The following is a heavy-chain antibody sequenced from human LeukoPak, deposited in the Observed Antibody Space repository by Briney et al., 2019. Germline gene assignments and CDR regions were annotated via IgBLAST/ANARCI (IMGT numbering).Heavy chain of an antibody. CDR2: IYSGGST. J-gene: IGHJ3*02. Sequence: PGGSLRLSCAASGFTVSSNYMSWVRQAPGKGLEWVSVIYSGGSTYYADSVKGRFTISRDNSKNTLYLQMNSLRAEDTAVYYCAKDRSPSRPREYSLDAFDIWGQGTMVTVSS. CDR3: AKDRSPSRPREYSLDAFDI. V-gene: IGHV3-53*01. D-gene: IGHD5-18*01. CDR1: GFTVSSNY.